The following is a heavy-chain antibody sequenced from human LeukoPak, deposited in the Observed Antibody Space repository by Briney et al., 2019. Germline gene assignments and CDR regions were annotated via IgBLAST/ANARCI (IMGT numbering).Heavy chain of an antibody. D-gene: IGHD3-9*01. Sequence: ASVKVSCKASGYTFTSYDINWVRQATGQGLEWMGWMNPNSGNTGYAQKFQGRVTMTRNTSISTAYMELSSLRSEDTAVYYCARTNFDWHNQGNWFDPWGQGTLVTVSS. CDR1: GYTFTSYD. CDR3: ARTNFDWHNQGNWFDP. CDR2: MNPNSGNT. V-gene: IGHV1-8*01. J-gene: IGHJ5*02.